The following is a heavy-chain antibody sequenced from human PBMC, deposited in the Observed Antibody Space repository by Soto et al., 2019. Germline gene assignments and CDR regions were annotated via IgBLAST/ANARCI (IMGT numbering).Heavy chain of an antibody. J-gene: IGHJ1*01. Sequence: PGGSLRLSCAASGFTTRSFWMHWFRQVPGKGLLWVSRINGDGTSTSYADSVRGRFTISRDNAKNTLLLQMNSLRVEDPAVYYCARETGWSPQLWGPGTLVTVSS. CDR2: INGDGTST. CDR1: GFTTRSFW. V-gene: IGHV3-74*01. D-gene: IGHD1-1*01. CDR3: ARETGWSPQL.